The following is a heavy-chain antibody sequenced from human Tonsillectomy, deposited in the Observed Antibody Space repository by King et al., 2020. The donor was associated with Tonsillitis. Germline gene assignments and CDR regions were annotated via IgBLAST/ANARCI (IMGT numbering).Heavy chain of an antibody. J-gene: IGHJ6*02. Sequence: QLQESGPGLVKPSETLSLTCTVSGGSISSSSYYWGWIRQPPGKGLEWIGSIYYSGSTYYNPSLKSRVTISVDKSKNQFSLKLSSVTAADTAVYYCVRKWATDADLGMDVWGQGTTVTVSS. CDR2: IYYSGST. D-gene: IGHD5-24*01. CDR1: GGSISSSSYY. V-gene: IGHV4-39*01. CDR3: VRKWATDADLGMDV.